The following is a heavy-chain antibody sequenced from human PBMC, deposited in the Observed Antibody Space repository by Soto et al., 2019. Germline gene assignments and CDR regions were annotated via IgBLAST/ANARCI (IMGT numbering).Heavy chain of an antibody. D-gene: IGHD1-26*01. V-gene: IGHV5-10-1*01. CDR2: IDPSDSYT. Sequence: PGESLKISCKGSGYSFTSYWISWVRQMPGKGLEWMGRIDPSDSYTNYSPSFQGHVTISADKSISTAYLQWSSLKASDTAMYYCARGVKRGSHFYGMDVWGQGTTVTVSS. CDR3: ARGVKRGSHFYGMDV. CDR1: GYSFTSYW. J-gene: IGHJ6*01.